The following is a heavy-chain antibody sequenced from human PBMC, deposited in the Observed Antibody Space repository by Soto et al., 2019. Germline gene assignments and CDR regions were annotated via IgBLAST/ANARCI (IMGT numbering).Heavy chain of an antibody. Sequence: PGGSLRLSCAASGFTFSSDTMNWVRQAPGKGLEWVSSISSSGSYIYYADSVKGRFTTSRDNAKNSLYLQMNSLRAEDTAVYYCARDRPMAFDPWGQGTLVTVSS. CDR2: ISSSGSYI. CDR1: GFTFSSDT. J-gene: IGHJ5*02. V-gene: IGHV3-21*01. CDR3: ARDRPMAFDP.